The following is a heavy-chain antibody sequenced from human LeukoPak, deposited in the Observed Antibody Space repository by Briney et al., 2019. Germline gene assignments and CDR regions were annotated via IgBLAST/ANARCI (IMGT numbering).Heavy chain of an antibody. CDR3: AIDGYGDSEYFQH. J-gene: IGHJ1*01. Sequence: PSETLSLTCAVYGGSFSGYYWSWIRQHPGKGLEWIGYIYYSGSTYYNPSLKSRVTISVDTSKNQFSLKLSSVTAADTAVYYCAIDGYGDSEYFQHWGQGTLVTVSS. D-gene: IGHD4-17*01. V-gene: IGHV4-31*11. CDR2: IYYSGST. CDR1: GGSFSGYY.